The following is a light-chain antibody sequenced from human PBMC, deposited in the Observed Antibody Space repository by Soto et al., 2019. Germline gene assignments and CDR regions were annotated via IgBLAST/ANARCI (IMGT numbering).Light chain of an antibody. V-gene: IGKV3-20*01. CDR2: GAS. Sequence: IVLTQSPGNLSLSPGERVTLSCRASQSISSSFAWYQQKHGQAPRLLIYGASSRATGIPDWFSGSGSGTDFTLTISRLEPEALALYYGQQYVDSPLTFGGGTKVEIK. CDR3: QQYVDSPLT. J-gene: IGKJ4*01. CDR1: QSISSS.